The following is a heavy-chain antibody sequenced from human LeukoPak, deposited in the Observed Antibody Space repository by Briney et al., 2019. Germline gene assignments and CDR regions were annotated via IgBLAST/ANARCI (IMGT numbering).Heavy chain of an antibody. Sequence: GGSLRLSCSASGFTFSTYAMHWVRQAPGKGLEYVSGISSNGGSTYYADSVKGRFTISRDNSKNTLYLQMSSLRVEDTAVYYCVKDHDWGAFHIWGQETMVTVSS. D-gene: IGHD7-27*01. CDR2: ISSNGGST. J-gene: IGHJ3*02. V-gene: IGHV3-64D*06. CDR3: VKDHDWGAFHI. CDR1: GFTFSTYA.